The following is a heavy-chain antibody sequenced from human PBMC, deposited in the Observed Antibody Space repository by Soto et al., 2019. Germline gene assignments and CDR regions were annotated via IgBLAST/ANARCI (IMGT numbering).Heavy chain of an antibody. CDR1: GYTFYSYD. V-gene: IGHV1-18*01. Sequence: QVQLVQSGPEVKKPGASVKVSCKTSGYTFYSYDITWVRQAPGQGLEWMGTTSVYNGDSNVAQNLQGRVTMTIDKSTNTASLELSSLRFDDTAVYYCAREGRGKKAGYNGLVSLGYWGQGTPVTVSS. D-gene: IGHD2-2*02. J-gene: IGHJ4*02. CDR3: AREGRGKKAGYNGLVSLGY. CDR2: TSVYNGDS.